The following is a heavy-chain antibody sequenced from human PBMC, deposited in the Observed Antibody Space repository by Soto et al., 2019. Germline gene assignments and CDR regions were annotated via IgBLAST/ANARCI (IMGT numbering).Heavy chain of an antibody. Sequence: AETLSGTWTVWCGDISSSTYYCGWIRQPPGKGLEWIGSIYYSVSTYYNPSLKSRVTISVDTSKNQFSLKLSSVTAADTHVHYCARPYERSSWYLVSGYSYGRDVCGQGPTVPVS. CDR2: IYYSVST. J-gene: IGHJ6*02. CDR1: CGDISSSTYY. V-gene: IGHV4-39*01. D-gene: IGHD6-13*01. CDR3: ARPYERSSWYLVSGYSYGRDV.